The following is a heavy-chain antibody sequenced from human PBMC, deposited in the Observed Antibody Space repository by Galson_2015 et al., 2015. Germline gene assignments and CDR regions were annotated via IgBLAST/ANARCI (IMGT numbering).Heavy chain of an antibody. CDR1: GFTFSSYG. CDR3: ARDRPYCSSTSCEYGMDV. V-gene: IGHV3-33*01. Sequence: SLRLSCAASGFTFSSYGMHWVRQAPGKGLEWVAVIWYGGSNKYYADSVKGRFTISRDNSKNTLYLQMNSLRAEDTAVYYCARDRPYCSSTSCEYGMDVWGQGTTVTVSS. CDR2: IWYGGSNK. D-gene: IGHD2-2*01. J-gene: IGHJ6*02.